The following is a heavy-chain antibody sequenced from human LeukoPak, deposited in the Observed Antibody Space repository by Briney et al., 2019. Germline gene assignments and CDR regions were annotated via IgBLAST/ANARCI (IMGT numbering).Heavy chain of an antibody. CDR1: GFTFSSYS. CDR2: ISSSSSYI. CDR3: ARDPMVRGVISYYYYYMDV. V-gene: IGHV3-21*01. J-gene: IGHJ6*03. D-gene: IGHD3-10*01. Sequence: GGSLRLSCAASGFTFSSYSMNWVRQAPGEGLEWVSSISSSSSYIYYADSVKGRFTISRDNAKNSLYLQMNSLRAEDTAVYYCARDPMVRGVISYYYYYMDVWGKGTTVTISS.